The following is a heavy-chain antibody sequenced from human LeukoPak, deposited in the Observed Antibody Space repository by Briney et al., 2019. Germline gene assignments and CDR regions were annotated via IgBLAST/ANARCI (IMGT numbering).Heavy chain of an antibody. Sequence: GXSLQISCQGSGSNFTSYWIGWVRQLPGKGLEWMGIIYPGDSDTRYSPSFQGQVTISADKSISTAYLQWSSLKASDTAMYYCAQLSGYSYIDYWGQGTLVTVSS. CDR3: AQLSGYSYIDY. CDR2: IYPGDSDT. D-gene: IGHD5-18*01. V-gene: IGHV5-51*01. CDR1: GSNFTSYW. J-gene: IGHJ4*02.